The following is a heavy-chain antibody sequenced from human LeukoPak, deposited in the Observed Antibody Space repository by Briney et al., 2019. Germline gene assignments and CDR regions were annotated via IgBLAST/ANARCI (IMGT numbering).Heavy chain of an antibody. V-gene: IGHV3-48*01. CDR1: GFTFSSYS. CDR2: ISSSSSTI. D-gene: IGHD5-18*01. Sequence: GGSLRLSCAASGFTFSSYSMTWVRQAPGKGLEWVSYISSSSSTIYYADSVKGRFTISRDNAKNSLYLQMNSLRAEDTAVYYCARDRRIQLWLEAFDAFDIWGQGTMVTVSS. J-gene: IGHJ3*02. CDR3: ARDRRIQLWLEAFDAFDI.